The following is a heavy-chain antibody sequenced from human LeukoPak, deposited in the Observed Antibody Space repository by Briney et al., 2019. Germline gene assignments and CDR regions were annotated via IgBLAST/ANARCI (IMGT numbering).Heavy chain of an antibody. CDR1: GYTFTSYA. CDR2: INPNSGGT. D-gene: IGHD3-10*01. CDR3: ARDYERIIMVRGVPLSPQTVFDP. J-gene: IGHJ5*02. Sequence: ASVKVSCKASGYTFTSYAITWVRQAPGQGLEWMGWINPNSGGTNYAQKFQGRVTMTRDTSIGTAYMELSRLRSDDTAVYYCARDYERIIMVRGVPLSPQTVFDPWGQGTLVTVSS. V-gene: IGHV1-2*02.